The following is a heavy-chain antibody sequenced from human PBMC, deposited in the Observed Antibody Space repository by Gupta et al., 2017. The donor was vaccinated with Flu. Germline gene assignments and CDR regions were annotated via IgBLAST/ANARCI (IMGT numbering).Heavy chain of an antibody. V-gene: IGHV4-61*02. CDR2: IYTTGNT. J-gene: IGHJ4*02. Sequence: TCTVSGGSISTGSYFWSWIRQPAGKGLEWIGRIYTTGNTNYNPPLKSRVTISVDTSRNQFSLKLSSVSAADTAVYYCAGDYVGYCTGGSCYSDWGQGILVTGSS. CDR3: AGDYVGYCTGGSCYSD. D-gene: IGHD2-15*01. CDR1: GGSISTGSYF.